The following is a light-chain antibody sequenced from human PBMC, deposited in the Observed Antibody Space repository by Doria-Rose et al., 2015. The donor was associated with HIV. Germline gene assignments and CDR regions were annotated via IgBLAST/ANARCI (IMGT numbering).Light chain of an antibody. V-gene: IGKV3-20*01. Sequence: TQSPGTLSLSPGERATLSCRASQSFSSTYIAWYQQKPGQDPSLLIYDGSTSATGIPDRFSASGSGTDFTLTINRLEPEDVAVYYCQQYGTSRGAFGQGTRLEIK. CDR1: QSFSSTY. CDR2: DGS. J-gene: IGKJ5*01. CDR3: QQYGTSRGA.